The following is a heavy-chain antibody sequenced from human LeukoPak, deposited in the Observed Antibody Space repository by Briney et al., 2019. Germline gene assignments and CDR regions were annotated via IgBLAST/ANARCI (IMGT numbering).Heavy chain of an antibody. D-gene: IGHD2-2*01. Sequence: SETLSLTCTVSGGSISSGGYYWSWIRQPPGKGLEWIGYIYHSGSTYYNPSLKSRVTISVDTSKNQFSLKLSSVTAADTAVYYCARSGKARYCSSTSCLNWFDPWGQGTLVTVSS. V-gene: IGHV4-30-2*01. CDR1: GGSISSGGYY. CDR2: IYHSGST. J-gene: IGHJ5*02. CDR3: ARSGKARYCSSTSCLNWFDP.